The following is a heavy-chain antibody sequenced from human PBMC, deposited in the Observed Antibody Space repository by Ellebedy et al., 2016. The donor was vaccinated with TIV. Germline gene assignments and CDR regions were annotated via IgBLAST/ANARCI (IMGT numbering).Heavy chain of an antibody. D-gene: IGHD4-17*01. V-gene: IGHV3-73*01. CDR1: GFTFSGSA. J-gene: IGHJ3*02. CDR3: TTFYLTTVTSDAFDI. CDR2: IRSKANSYAT. Sequence: PGGSLRLSCAASGFTFSGSAMHWVRQASGKGLEWVGRIRSKANSYATAYAASVKGRFTISRDDSKNTAYLQMNSLKTEDTAVYYCTTFYLTTVTSDAFDIWGQGTMVTVSS.